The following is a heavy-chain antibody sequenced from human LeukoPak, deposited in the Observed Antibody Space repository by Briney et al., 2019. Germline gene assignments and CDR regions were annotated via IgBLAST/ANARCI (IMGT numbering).Heavy chain of an antibody. CDR1: GGSISSSSNY. J-gene: IGHJ4*02. Sequence: PSETLSRTCTVSGGSISSSSNYWDWIRQPPGKGLEWIGSIYYSGSTYYNPSLESRVTISVDKSKSQFSLQLTSVTAADTAVYYCARRITIITNYDSWGQGTLVTVSS. CDR3: ARRITIITNYDS. D-gene: IGHD3-22*01. CDR2: IYYSGST. V-gene: IGHV4-39*01.